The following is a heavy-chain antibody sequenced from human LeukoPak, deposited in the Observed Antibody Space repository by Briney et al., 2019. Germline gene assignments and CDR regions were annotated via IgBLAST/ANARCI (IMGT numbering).Heavy chain of an antibody. V-gene: IGHV3-23*01. CDR3: AKVEYDYIWGTYRLTYFDY. Sequence: GGSLRLSCAASGFTFSSYAMSWVRQAPGKGLEWVSAISGSGDRTYYADSVKGRSTISRDNTKNTMYLQMNSLRVEDTAVYYCAKVEYDYIWGTYRLTYFDYWGQGTLVTVSS. CDR2: ISGSGDRT. CDR1: GFTFSSYA. D-gene: IGHD3-16*02. J-gene: IGHJ4*02.